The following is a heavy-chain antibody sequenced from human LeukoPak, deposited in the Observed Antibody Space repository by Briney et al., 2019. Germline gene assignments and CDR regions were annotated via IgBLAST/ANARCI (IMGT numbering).Heavy chain of an antibody. V-gene: IGHV1-69*06. Sequence: SVKVSCKASGGTFNSYTITWVRQAPRQGLEWMGGIIPIFGTANYAQKFQGRVTITADKSTSTAYMELTSLRSEDPVVYYCARTNCGGDCYASRGWFDLWGQGTLVTVSS. CDR1: GGTFNSYT. D-gene: IGHD2-21*02. CDR2: IIPIFGTA. CDR3: ARTNCGGDCYASRGWFDL. J-gene: IGHJ5*02.